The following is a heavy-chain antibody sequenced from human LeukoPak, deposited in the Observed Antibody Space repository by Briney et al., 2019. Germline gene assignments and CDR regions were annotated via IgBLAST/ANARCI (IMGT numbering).Heavy chain of an antibody. V-gene: IGHV3-23*01. CDR1: GFMFRNYA. D-gene: IGHD4-17*01. CDR3: AKDFGDRFYYFDS. J-gene: IGHJ4*02. CDR2: IIASGGTT. Sequence: GGSLRLSCAASGFMFRNYAMDWVRQAPGKGLEWVSAIIASGGTTYYADSVKRRSTISRDNSKNTLFLQMNSLRAEDTVVYYSAKDFGDRFYYFDSWGQGTRVSVSS.